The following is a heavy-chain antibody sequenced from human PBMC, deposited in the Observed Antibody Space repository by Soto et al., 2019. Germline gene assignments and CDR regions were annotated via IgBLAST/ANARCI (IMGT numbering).Heavy chain of an antibody. D-gene: IGHD6-13*01. CDR1: GGNFSSYS. J-gene: IGHJ5*02. CDR3: ARHPERIAQIGWFDP. V-gene: IGHV3-48*01. Sequence: TGGSLRLSSVASGGNFSSYSTNWVRQAPGKGLEWVSYISSSSSTIYYADSVKGRFTISRDNAKNSLYLQMNSLRAEDTAVYYCARHPERIAQIGWFDPWGQGTLVTVSS. CDR2: ISSSSSTI.